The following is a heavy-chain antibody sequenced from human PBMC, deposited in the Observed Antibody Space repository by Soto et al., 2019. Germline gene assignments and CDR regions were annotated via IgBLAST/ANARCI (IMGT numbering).Heavy chain of an antibody. Sequence: SETLSLTCTVSGDSTTTYYWSWIRQPPGKGLEWIGYIYYSGTTNYNPSLKSRVTISVDTSKNQFSLKLSSVTAADTAVYYCARDHRGSSVWGQGTLVTVSS. CDR2: IYYSGTT. J-gene: IGHJ4*02. CDR3: ARDHRGSSV. D-gene: IGHD3-16*01. CDR1: GDSTTTYY. V-gene: IGHV4-59*01.